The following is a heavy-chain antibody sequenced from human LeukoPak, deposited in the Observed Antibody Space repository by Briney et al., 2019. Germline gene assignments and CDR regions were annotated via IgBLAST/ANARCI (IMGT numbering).Heavy chain of an antibody. J-gene: IGHJ5*02. CDR1: GGSFSGYY. D-gene: IGHD2-2*01. V-gene: IGHV4-34*01. CDR3: ARTAYCSSTSCYGAWFDP. CDR2: INHSRST. Sequence: SETLSLTCAVYGGSFSGYYWSWIRQPPGKGLEWIGEINHSRSTNYNPSLKSRDTISVDTSKNQFSLKLSSVTAADTAVYYCARTAYCSSTSCYGAWFDPWGQGTLVTVSS.